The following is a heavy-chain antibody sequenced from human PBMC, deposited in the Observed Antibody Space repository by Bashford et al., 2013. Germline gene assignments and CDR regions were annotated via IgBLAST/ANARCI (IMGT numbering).Heavy chain of an antibody. Sequence: WVRQAPGQGLEWMGSLTLIVVPHSVHRSFKAGSPDLDTSISTAYMELNRLRSDDTAVYYCARDGLSRMVEFDYWGQGTLVTVSS. D-gene: IGHD5/OR15-5a*01. V-gene: IGHV1-2*02. J-gene: IGHJ4*02. CDR2: LTLIVVP. CDR3: ARDGLSRMVEFDY.